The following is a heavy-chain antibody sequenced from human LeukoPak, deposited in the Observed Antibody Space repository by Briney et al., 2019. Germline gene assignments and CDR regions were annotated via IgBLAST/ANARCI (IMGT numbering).Heavy chain of an antibody. J-gene: IGHJ4*02. V-gene: IGHV4-59*01. D-gene: IGHD2-15*01. CDR3: ARDDCSGGSCYSGKLNY. CDR2: IYYSGST. CDR1: GGSISSYY. Sequence: SETLSPTCTVSGGSISSYYWSWIRQPPGKGLEWIGYIYYSGSTNYNPSLKSRVTISVDTSKNQFSLKLSSVTAADTAVYYCARDDCSGGSCYSGKLNYWGQGTLVTVSS.